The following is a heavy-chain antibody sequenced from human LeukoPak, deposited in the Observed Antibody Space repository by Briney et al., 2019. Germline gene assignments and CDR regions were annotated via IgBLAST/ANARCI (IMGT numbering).Heavy chain of an antibody. CDR2: IYSGGST. CDR3: ARDTWKQQLGKDY. Sequence: SGGSLRLSCAASGFTVSSNYMSWVRKAPGKGLEWVSVIYSGGSTYYADSVKGRFTISRDNSKNTLYLQMNSLRAEDTAVYYCARDTWKQQLGKDYWGQGTLVTVSS. V-gene: IGHV3-66*01. J-gene: IGHJ4*02. CDR1: GFTVSSNY. D-gene: IGHD6-13*01.